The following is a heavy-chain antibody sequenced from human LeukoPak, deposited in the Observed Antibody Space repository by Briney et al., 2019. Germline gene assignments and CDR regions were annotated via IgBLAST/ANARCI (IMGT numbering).Heavy chain of an antibody. CDR1: GFTFSSYA. J-gene: IGHJ4*02. D-gene: IGHD2-21*01. CDR3: AKDGLAYCGGDCYY. V-gene: IGHV3-23*01. CDR2: ISGSGGST. Sequence: GGSLRLSCAASGFTFSSYAMTWVRQAPGKGLEWVSAISGSGGSTYYADSVKGRFTISRDNSKNTLYLQMNSLRAEDTAVYYCAKDGLAYCGGDCYYWGQGTLVTVSS.